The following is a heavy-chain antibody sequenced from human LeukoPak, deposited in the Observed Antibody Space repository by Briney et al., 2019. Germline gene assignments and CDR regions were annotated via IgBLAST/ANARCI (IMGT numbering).Heavy chain of an antibody. D-gene: IGHD2-15*01. CDR1: GFTFSSNA. CDR2: ITFSGSST. J-gene: IGHJ4*02. CDR3: AKVKGWWPPISADY. Sequence: GGSLRLSCVASGFTFSSNAMSWVRQAPGMGPDWVSSITFSGSSTDYADSVKGRFAISRDNSKNTLYLQMSSLRVEDTAVYYCAKVKGWWPPISADYWGQGTLVTVSS. V-gene: IGHV3-23*01.